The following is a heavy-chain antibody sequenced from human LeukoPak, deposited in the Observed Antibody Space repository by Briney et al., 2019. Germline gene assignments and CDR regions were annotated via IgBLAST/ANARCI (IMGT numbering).Heavy chain of an antibody. CDR1: GYSFTSYW. CDR3: ARVPQGYCSSTSCSEFDY. V-gene: IGHV5-51*01. D-gene: IGHD2-2*01. J-gene: IGHJ4*02. CDR2: IYPGDSDT. Sequence: GESLKISCQGSGYSFTSYWIGWVRQMPGKGLEWMGIIYPGDSDTRYSPSFQGQVTISADKSISTAYLQWSSLKASDTAMYYCARVPQGYCSSTSCSEFDYWGQGTLVTVSS.